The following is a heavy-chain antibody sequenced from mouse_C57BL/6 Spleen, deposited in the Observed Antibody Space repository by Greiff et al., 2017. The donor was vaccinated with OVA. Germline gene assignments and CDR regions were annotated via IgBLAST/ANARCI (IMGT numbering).Heavy chain of an antibody. D-gene: IGHD2-4*01. V-gene: IGHV2-2*01. J-gene: IGHJ4*01. Sequence: VKLKESGPGLVQPSQSLSITCTVSGFSLTSYGVHWVRQSPGKGLEWLGVIWSGGSTDYNAAFISRLSISKDNSKSQVFFKMNSLQADDTAIYYCASDYDYEGAMDYWGQGTSVTVSS. CDR1: GFSLTSYG. CDR3: ASDYDYEGAMDY. CDR2: IWSGGST.